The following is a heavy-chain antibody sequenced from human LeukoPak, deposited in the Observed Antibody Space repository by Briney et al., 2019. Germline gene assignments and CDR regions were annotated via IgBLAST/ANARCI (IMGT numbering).Heavy chain of an antibody. CDR2: IYHSGST. CDR1: GGSISSSNW. J-gene: IGHJ3*02. Sequence: SETLSLTCAVSGGSISSSNWWSWVRQPPGKGLEWIGEIYHSGSTNYNPSLKSRVTISVDKSKNQFSLKLSSVTAADTAVYYCARDRQQLSRDAFDIWGQATMVTVSS. V-gene: IGHV4-4*02. CDR3: ARDRQQLSRDAFDI. D-gene: IGHD6-13*01.